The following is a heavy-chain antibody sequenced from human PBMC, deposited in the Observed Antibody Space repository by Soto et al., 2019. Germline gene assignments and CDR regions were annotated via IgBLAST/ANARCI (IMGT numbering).Heavy chain of an antibody. D-gene: IGHD3-3*01. Sequence: PVKVSCKASGGTFSSYAINWVRQTPGQGLEWLGGFIPVYRTLNYAQKFQGRVTITADESTGTAYMTLSSLASDDTAVYYCATGVIWIGYFTVDSWGQGTRVTVSS. CDR1: GGTFSSYA. J-gene: IGHJ4*02. CDR2: FIPVYRTL. CDR3: ATGVIWIGYFTVDS. V-gene: IGHV1-69*13.